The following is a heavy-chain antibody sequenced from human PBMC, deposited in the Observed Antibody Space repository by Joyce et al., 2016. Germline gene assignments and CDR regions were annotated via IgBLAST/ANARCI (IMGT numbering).Heavy chain of an antibody. CDR3: ARSPSNSWHTFDS. CDR2: ISPDGSNK. J-gene: IGHJ4*02. CDR1: GFTFNRYA. D-gene: IGHD2-2*01. Sequence: QVQLVESGGGVAQPGRSLRLSCAASGFTFNRYAMQWVRQTPGTGLEWVAVISPDGSNKFYSDAVKDRFIISRDNSNKRVFVQMNSLRVEDTGVYYCARSPSNSWHTFDSWGQGTLVSVSS. V-gene: IGHV3-30-3*01.